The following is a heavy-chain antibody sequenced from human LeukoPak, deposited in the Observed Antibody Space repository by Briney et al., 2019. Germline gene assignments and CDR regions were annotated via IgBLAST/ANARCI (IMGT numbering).Heavy chain of an antibody. J-gene: IGHJ6*02. D-gene: IGHD6-13*01. V-gene: IGHV4-59*08. Sequence: PSETLSLTCTVSGGSIRSYFWSWIRQSPGKELEWIGFIDYTGSTHYNPSLESRVTMSVDTSRNQFSLKLSSVTAADTAVYHCARHAYSSTWYRYAVDVWSQGTTVTVSS. CDR1: GGSIRSYF. CDR3: ARHAYSSTWYRYAVDV. CDR2: IDYTGST.